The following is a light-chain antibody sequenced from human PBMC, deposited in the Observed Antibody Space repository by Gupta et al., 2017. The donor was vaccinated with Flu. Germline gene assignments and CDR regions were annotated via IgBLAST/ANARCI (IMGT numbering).Light chain of an antibody. J-gene: IGKJ1*01. CDR1: QNVLATSNNKNY. CDR2: WAS. V-gene: IGKV4-1*01. Sequence: SLGERATMNCKSSQNVLATSNNKNYLAWYQQKPGQPPRLLIYWASTRAPGVPDRFSGSGSGTDFTLTISSLQAEDVAVYHCHQDDSTRRRFGQGTKVEIK. CDR3: HQDDSTRRR.